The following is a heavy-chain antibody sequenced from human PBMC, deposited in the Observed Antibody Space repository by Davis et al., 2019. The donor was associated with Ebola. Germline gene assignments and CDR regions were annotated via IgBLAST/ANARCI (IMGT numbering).Heavy chain of an antibody. CDR2: IIPILGIA. Sequence: SVPVSCKASGYTFIDYYMHRVRQAPGQGLEWMGGIIPILGIANYAQKFQGRVTTTADESTSTAYMELSSLRSEDTAVYYCARSYGGNSEKVFDYWGQGTLVTVSS. D-gene: IGHD4-23*01. V-gene: IGHV1-69*10. CDR1: GYTFIDYY. J-gene: IGHJ4*02. CDR3: ARSYGGNSEKVFDY.